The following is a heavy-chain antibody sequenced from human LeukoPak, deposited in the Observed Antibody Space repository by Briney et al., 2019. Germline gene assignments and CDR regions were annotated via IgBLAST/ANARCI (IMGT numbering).Heavy chain of an antibody. CDR2: ISSSSTYI. Sequence: GGSLRPSCAASGFTFSSYTMNWVRQAPGKGLEWVSSISSSSTYINYADSVKGRFTISRDNAKNSLYLQMDSLRAEDTAVYYCARVAPVRGVIPKGRDYYYYMDVWGKGTTVTVSS. J-gene: IGHJ6*03. D-gene: IGHD3-10*01. V-gene: IGHV3-21*01. CDR1: GFTFSSYT. CDR3: ARVAPVRGVIPKGRDYYYYMDV.